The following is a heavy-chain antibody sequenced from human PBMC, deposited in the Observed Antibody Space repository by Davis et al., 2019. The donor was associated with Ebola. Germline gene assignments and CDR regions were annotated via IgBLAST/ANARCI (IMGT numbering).Heavy chain of an antibody. CDR2: ISSSGSTI. D-gene: IGHD6-6*01. CDR3: ARDNGGSSPHYYYYYYGMDV. CDR1: GFTFSSYA. V-gene: IGHV3-48*04. Sequence: GGSLRLSCAASGFTFSSYAMSWVRQAPGKGLEWVSYISSSGSTIYYADSVKGRFTISRDNAKNSLYLQMNSLRAEDTAVYYCARDNGGSSPHYYYYYYGMDVWGQGTTVTVSS. J-gene: IGHJ6*02.